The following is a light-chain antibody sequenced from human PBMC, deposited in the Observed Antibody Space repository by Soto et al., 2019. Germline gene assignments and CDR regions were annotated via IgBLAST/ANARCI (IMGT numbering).Light chain of an antibody. CDR3: QQRSNWPLT. Sequence: EIVLTQSPATLSLSPGERATLSCRASQSVSSFFAWYQQKPGQAPRLLIYDASNRAAGIPARFSGSGSGTDFTLTISSLEPEDFAVYYCQQRSNWPLTFGGGDQGGYQ. CDR1: QSVSSF. V-gene: IGKV3-11*01. J-gene: IGKJ4*01. CDR2: DAS.